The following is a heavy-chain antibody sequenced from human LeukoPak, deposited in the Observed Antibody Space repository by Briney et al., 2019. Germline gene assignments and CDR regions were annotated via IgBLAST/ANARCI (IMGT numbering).Heavy chain of an antibody. J-gene: IGHJ4*02. V-gene: IGHV3-11*01. CDR3: ARDRSSSYSENFDY. CDR1: GFTFSDYY. Sequence: GGSLRLSCAASGFTFSDYYMSWIRQAPGKGLEWVSYISSSGSTIYYADSVKGRFTISRDNAKNSLYLQMNSLRAEDTALYYCARDRSSSYSENFDYWGQGTLVTVSS. D-gene: IGHD6-6*01. CDR2: ISSSGSTI.